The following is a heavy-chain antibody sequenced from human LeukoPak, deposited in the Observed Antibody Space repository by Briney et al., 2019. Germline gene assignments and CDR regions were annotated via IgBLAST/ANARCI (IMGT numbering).Heavy chain of an antibody. V-gene: IGHV3-33*01. D-gene: IGHD5-12*01. CDR3: ARDQGGYDPNPDDY. CDR1: GFTFSSYG. Sequence: GGSLRLSCAASGFTFSSYGMHWVRQAPGKGLEWVAVIWYDGSNKYYADSVKGRFTISRDNSKNTLYLQMNSLRAEDTAVYYCARDQGGYDPNPDDYWGQGTLVTVSS. J-gene: IGHJ4*02. CDR2: IWYDGSNK.